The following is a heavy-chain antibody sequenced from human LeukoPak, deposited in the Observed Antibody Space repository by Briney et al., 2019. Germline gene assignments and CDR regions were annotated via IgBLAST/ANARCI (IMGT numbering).Heavy chain of an antibody. J-gene: IGHJ4*02. CDR1: GFTFSSYA. V-gene: IGHV3-23*01. Sequence: GGSXRRSCAASGFTFSSYAMSWVRQGPGKGLEWVSAISGSGGSTYYADSVKGRFTISRDNSKNTLYLQMNSLRAEDTAVYYCAKGNYYGSGSYYIPFDYWGQGTLVTVSS. CDR3: AKGNYYGSGSYYIPFDY. CDR2: ISGSGGST. D-gene: IGHD3-10*01.